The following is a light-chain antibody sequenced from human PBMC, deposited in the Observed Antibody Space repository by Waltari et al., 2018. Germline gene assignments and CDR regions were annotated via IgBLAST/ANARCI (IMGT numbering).Light chain of an antibody. CDR3: QSYDSSLSGWV. Sequence: QSVLTQPPSVSGAPGQRVTISCTGSSSNIGAGYDVHWYQQLPGTAPKLLICGNSNRTSGVHDRFSGSKSGTSASLAITGLQAEDEADYYCQSYDSSLSGWVFGGGTKLTVL. J-gene: IGLJ3*02. V-gene: IGLV1-40*01. CDR2: GNS. CDR1: SSNIGAGYD.